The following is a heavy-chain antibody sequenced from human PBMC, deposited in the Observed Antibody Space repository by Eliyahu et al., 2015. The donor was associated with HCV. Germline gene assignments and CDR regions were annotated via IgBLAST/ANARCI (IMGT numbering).Heavy chain of an antibody. CDR3: ARSQRTGSSWSWFDP. J-gene: IGHJ5*02. D-gene: IGHD6-6*01. CDR2: IYYSGST. CDR1: GGSISSSSYY. Sequence: QLQLQESGPGLVKPSETLSLTCTVSGGSISSSSYYWGWIRQPPGKGLEWIGSIYYSGSTYYNPSLKSRVTISVDTSKNQFSLKLSSVTAADTAVYYCARSQRTGSSWSWFDPWGQGTLVTVSS. V-gene: IGHV4-39*01.